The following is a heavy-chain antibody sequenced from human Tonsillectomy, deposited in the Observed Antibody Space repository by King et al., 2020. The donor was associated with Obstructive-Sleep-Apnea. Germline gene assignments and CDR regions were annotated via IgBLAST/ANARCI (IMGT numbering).Heavy chain of an antibody. Sequence: VQLVESGGGLVQPGGSLRLSCAASGFTFRTSWMHWVRQAPGKGLVWVSRINSDGSSTIYAGFVKGRFTISRYNAKNTLYLQMNSLRAEAPAVYYCARGRGGAGPTTTDYWGQGTLVSVSS. J-gene: IGHJ4*02. CDR2: INSDGSST. V-gene: IGHV3-74*01. D-gene: IGHD1-26*01. CDR3: ARGRGGAGPTTTDY. CDR1: GFTFRTSW.